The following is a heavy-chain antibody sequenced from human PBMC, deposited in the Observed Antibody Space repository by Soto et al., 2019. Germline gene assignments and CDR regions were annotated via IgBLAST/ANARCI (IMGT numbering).Heavy chain of an antibody. D-gene: IGHD3-22*01. CDR2: IIPIFGTA. Sequence: GASVKVSWKASGGTFSSYAISWVRQAPGQGLEWMGGIIPIFGTANYAQKFQGRVTITADESTSTAYMELSSLRSEDTAVYYCAKYYYDSSGYYSDYYYGMDVWGQGTTVTVSS. CDR3: AKYYYDSSGYYSDYYYGMDV. V-gene: IGHV1-69*13. J-gene: IGHJ6*02. CDR1: GGTFSSYA.